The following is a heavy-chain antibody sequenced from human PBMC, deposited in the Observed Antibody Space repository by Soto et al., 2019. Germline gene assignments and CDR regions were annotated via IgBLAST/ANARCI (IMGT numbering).Heavy chain of an antibody. CDR2: IIPILGIA. CDR1: GGTFSSYT. Sequence: QVQLVQSGAEVKKPGSSVKVSCKASGGTFSSYTISWVRQAPGQGLEWMGRIIPILGIANYAQKFQGRVTITADKSTSTAYMELSSLRSEDTAVYYCARNWRVVAGDFQHWGQGTLVTVSS. CDR3: ARNWRVVAGDFQH. V-gene: IGHV1-69*02. J-gene: IGHJ1*01. D-gene: IGHD6-19*01.